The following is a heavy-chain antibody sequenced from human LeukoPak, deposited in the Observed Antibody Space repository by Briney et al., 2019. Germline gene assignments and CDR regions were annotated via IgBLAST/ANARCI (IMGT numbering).Heavy chain of an antibody. V-gene: IGHV3-23*01. CDR1: GFTFNSYA. D-gene: IGHD3-10*01. CDR3: AKDRYGSGSYYRLAN. CDR2: ISDSGGNT. Sequence: PGGSLRLSCAASGFTFNSYAMSWVRQAPWERLQWVSGISDSGGNTYYADSVRGRFTISRDNSKNTLYLQMNSLRAEDTAVYYCAKDRYGSGSYYRLANWGQGTLVTVSS. J-gene: IGHJ4*02.